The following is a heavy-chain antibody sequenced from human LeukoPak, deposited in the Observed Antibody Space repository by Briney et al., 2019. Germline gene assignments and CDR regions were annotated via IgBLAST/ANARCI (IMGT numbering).Heavy chain of an antibody. V-gene: IGHV3-66*01. Sequence: GGSLRLSCAASGFTVSSNYMSWVRQAPGKGLEWVPVIYSGGSTYYADSVKGRFTISRDNSKNTLYLQMNSLRAEDTAVYYCATVTTMYWYFDLWGRGTLVTVSS. CDR1: GFTVSSNY. CDR2: IYSGGST. D-gene: IGHD4-17*01. J-gene: IGHJ2*01. CDR3: ATVTTMYWYFDL.